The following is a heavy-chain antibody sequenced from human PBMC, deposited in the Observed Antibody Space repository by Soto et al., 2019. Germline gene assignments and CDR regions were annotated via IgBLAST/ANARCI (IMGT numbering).Heavy chain of an antibody. D-gene: IGHD3-10*01. J-gene: IGHJ6*01. CDR2: IKQDGSEK. CDR3: ARDRITMVRGVITNHYYYYGMDV. Sequence: VGSLRLSCASSVFTFSSYWMSCVRQSPGKGLEWVANIKQDGSEKYYVDSVKGRFTISRDNAKNSLYLQMNSLRAEDTAVYYCARDRITMVRGVITNHYYYYGMDVWGQGTTVSVSS. V-gene: IGHV3-7*03. CDR1: VFTFSSYW.